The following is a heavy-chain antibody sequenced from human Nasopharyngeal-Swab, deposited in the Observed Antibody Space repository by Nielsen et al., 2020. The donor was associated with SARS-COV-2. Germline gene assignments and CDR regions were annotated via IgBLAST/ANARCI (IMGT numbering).Heavy chain of an antibody. CDR1: GFTFSRFS. D-gene: IGHD1-26*01. Sequence: GGFLRLSCGASGFTFSRFSLTWVRQAPGKGLEWVSYISSSSDLIYYADSVKGRFTISRDNAKNSLYLQINSLRDEDTAVYYCARDPNDSGSYEGYFDYWGQGSLVTVSS. CDR2: ISSSSDLI. V-gene: IGHV3-48*02. CDR3: ARDPNDSGSYEGYFDY. J-gene: IGHJ4*02.